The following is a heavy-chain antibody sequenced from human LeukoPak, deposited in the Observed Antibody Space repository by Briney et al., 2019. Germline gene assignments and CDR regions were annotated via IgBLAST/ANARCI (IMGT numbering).Heavy chain of an antibody. V-gene: IGHV4-59*08. CDR3: ARHPAPYCGGDCYSTFWFDP. D-gene: IGHD2-21*02. CDR1: GVSISSYY. CDR2: IYYSGST. J-gene: IGHJ5*02. Sequence: SGTLSLTCTVSGVSISSYYWSWIRQPPGKGLEWIGYIYYSGSTNYNPSLKSRVTISVDTSKNQCSLKLSSVTAAGTAVYYCARHPAPYCGGDCYSTFWFDPWGQGTLVTVSS.